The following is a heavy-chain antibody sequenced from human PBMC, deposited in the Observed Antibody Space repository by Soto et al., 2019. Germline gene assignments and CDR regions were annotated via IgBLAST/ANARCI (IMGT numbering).Heavy chain of an antibody. CDR2: IYYSGST. Sequence: PSETLSLTCTVSGGSISSYYWSWLRQPPRKGLEWIGYIYYSGSTNYNPSLKSRVTISVDTSKNQFSLNLRSVTTADTAMYYYARHDDCDNSPCSTGPWFDPWGQGTLVTVSS. D-gene: IGHD3-22*01. CDR3: ARHDDCDNSPCSTGPWFDP. J-gene: IGHJ5*02. CDR1: GGSISSYY. V-gene: IGHV4-59*08.